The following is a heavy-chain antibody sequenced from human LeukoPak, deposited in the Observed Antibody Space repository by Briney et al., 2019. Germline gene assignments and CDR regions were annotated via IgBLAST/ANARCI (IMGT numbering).Heavy chain of an antibody. D-gene: IGHD4-17*01. CDR3: ARDLRSMGWFDL. J-gene: IGHJ5*02. V-gene: IGHV4-4*07. CDR1: GGSLSLYY. CDR2: IYSSGTF. Sequence: SETLSLTCTVSGGSLSLYYWTWIRQSAGKGLEWVRRIYSSGTFNYSPSLKSRVSMSVDTSKNQFSLKLSSVTPADTAIYFCARDLRSMGWFDLWGQGSLVIVSS.